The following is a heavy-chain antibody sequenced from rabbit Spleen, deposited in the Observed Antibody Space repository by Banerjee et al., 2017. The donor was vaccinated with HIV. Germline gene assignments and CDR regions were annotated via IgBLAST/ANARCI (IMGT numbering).Heavy chain of an antibody. CDR3: ARDLGYFDL. J-gene: IGHJ4*01. V-gene: IGHV1S40*01. CDR1: GFTVSSYW. Sequence: QSLVESGGGLVKPGASLTLTCKASGFTVSSYWMTWVRQAPGSGLEWIGIIDGDYSATTYYASWAKGRFTISRSTSLNTVTLQMTSLTAADTATYFCARDLGYFDLWGPGTLVTVS. CDR2: IDGDYSATT.